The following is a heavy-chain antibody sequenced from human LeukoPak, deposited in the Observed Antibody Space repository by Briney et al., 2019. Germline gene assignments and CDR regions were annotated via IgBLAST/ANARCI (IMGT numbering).Heavy chain of an antibody. D-gene: IGHD3-22*01. CDR2: ISSSSSYI. V-gene: IGHV3-21*01. Sequence: GGSLRLSCAASGFTFSSYSMNWVRQAPGKGLEWVSSISSSSSYIYYADSVKGRFTISRDNAKNSLYLQMNSLRAEDTAVYYCARDPGDYYDSRIGAFDIWGQGTMVTVSS. J-gene: IGHJ3*02. CDR1: GFTFSSYS. CDR3: ARDPGDYYDSRIGAFDI.